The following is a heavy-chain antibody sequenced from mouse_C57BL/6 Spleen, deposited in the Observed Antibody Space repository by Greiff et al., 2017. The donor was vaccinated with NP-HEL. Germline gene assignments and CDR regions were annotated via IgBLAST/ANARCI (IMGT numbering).Heavy chain of an antibody. D-gene: IGHD1-1*01. J-gene: IGHJ4*01. CDR2: IRNKANNHAT. Sequence: EVKVEESGGGLVQPGGSMKLSCAASGFTFSDAWMDWVRQSPEKGLEWVAEIRNKANNHATYYAESVKGRFTISRDDSKSSVYLQMNSLRAEDTGIYYCTRREYYGSSWRNYYAMDYWGQGTSVTVSS. CDR3: TRREYYGSSWRNYYAMDY. CDR1: GFTFSDAW. V-gene: IGHV6-6*01.